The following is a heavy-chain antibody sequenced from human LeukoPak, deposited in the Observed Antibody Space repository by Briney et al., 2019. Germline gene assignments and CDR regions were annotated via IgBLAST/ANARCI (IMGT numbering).Heavy chain of an antibody. Sequence: SETLSLTCTVSGGSISSYYWSWVRQPPGMGLEWIGDIYYSGSTNYNPSLKSRVTISVDTSKNQFSLKLNSVPPADTAVYYCARGGGSYSYSYYYGMDVWGQGTTVTVSS. D-gene: IGHD1-26*01. CDR3: ARGGGSYSYSYYYGMDV. J-gene: IGHJ6*02. V-gene: IGHV4-59*01. CDR2: IYYSGST. CDR1: GGSISSYY.